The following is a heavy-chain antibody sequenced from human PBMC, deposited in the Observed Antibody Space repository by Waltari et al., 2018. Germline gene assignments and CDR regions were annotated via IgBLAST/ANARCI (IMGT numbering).Heavy chain of an antibody. CDR3: ARPAWNDPPYYYGMDV. V-gene: IGHV3-33*01. D-gene: IGHD1-1*01. Sequence: QVQVVESGGGAVQPGQSLRLSCVPSGCKFSSYGMHWVRQAPGKGLEWVAVIWYDGSNTDYRESVKGRFTISRDNVKNTVDLQMNNLRVEDTAVYYCARPAWNDPPYYYGMDVWGPGTTVSVSS. J-gene: IGHJ6*02. CDR2: IWYDGSNT. CDR1: GCKFSSYG.